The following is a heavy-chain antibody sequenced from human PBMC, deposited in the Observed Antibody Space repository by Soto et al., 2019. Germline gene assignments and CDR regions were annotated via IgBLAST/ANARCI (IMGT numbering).Heavy chain of an antibody. Sequence: QLQLQESGPGLLKPSETLSLTCTVSGGSISSSSYYWGWIRQPPGKGLEWIGSINYSGTTYYNASLKSRVTISVDTSKNQFSLKLTSVTAADTAVCYCARLAVAGDLWDYWGQGTLVTVSS. D-gene: IGHD6-19*01. CDR2: INYSGTT. V-gene: IGHV4-39*01. CDR3: ARLAVAGDLWDY. CDR1: GGSISSSSYY. J-gene: IGHJ4*02.